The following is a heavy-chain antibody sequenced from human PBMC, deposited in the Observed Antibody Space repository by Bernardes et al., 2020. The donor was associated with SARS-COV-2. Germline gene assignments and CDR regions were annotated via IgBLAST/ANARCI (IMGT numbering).Heavy chain of an antibody. CDR2: INPNSGGT. CDR3: AREAVTDYYGMDV. D-gene: IGHD4-4*01. Sequence: ASSKAFCKASGYTFTGYYMHWVRQAPGQGLEWMGWINPNSGGTNYAQKFQGRVTMTRDTSISTAYMELSRLRSDDTAVYYCAREAVTDYYGMDVWGQGTTVTVSS. V-gene: IGHV1-2*02. CDR1: GYTFTGYY. J-gene: IGHJ6*02.